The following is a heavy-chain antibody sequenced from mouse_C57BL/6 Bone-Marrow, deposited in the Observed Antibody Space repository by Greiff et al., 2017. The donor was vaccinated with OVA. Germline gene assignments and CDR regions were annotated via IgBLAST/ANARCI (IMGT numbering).Heavy chain of an antibody. CDR1: GYTFTSYW. CDR2: IHPSDSDT. V-gene: IGHV1-74*01. Sequence: VQLQQPGAELVKPGASVKVSCKASGYTFTSYWMHWVKQRPGQGLEWIGRIHPSDSDTNYNQQFKGKATLTVDKSSSTAYMQISSLTSEDSAVYYCAISHITTVVAPYFDYWGQGTTLTVSS. CDR3: AISHITTVVAPYFDY. D-gene: IGHD1-1*01. J-gene: IGHJ2*01.